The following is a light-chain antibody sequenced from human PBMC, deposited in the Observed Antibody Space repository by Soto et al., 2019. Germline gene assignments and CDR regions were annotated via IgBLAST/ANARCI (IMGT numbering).Light chain of an antibody. CDR3: QHYGASPWT. CDR1: QSLSGNY. CDR2: RAS. V-gene: IGKV3-20*01. J-gene: IGKJ1*01. Sequence: SVLTQSPGTLSLSPGQRATLSCRASQSLSGNYLAWYQQKPGQAPRVLIYRASIRATGISDRFSGSGSGTDFTLTISRLEPEDFAVYYCQHYGASPWTFGQGTKVDIK.